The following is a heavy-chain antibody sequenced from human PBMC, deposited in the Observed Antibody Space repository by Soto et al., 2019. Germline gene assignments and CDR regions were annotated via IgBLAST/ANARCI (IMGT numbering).Heavy chain of an antibody. CDR1: GFTFSSYD. CDR2: IGTAGDT. D-gene: IGHD6-19*01. CDR3: ARGDNSGWSAFDV. V-gene: IGHV3-13*01. Sequence: EVQLVESGGNLVQPGGSLRLSCEASGFTFSSYDMNWVRQDTGKGLEWGSAIGTAGDTYYPDSVKGRFTISRENAKNSLYLQMNSLRAGDTAVYYCARGDNSGWSAFDVWGQGTMVTVSS. J-gene: IGHJ3*01.